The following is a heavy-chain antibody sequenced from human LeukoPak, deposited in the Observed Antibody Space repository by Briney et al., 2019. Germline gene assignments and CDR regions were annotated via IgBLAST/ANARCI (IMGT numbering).Heavy chain of an antibody. CDR1: GGSISSSSYY. J-gene: IGHJ4*02. D-gene: IGHD6-13*01. Sequence: SETLSLTCTVSGGSISSSSYYWGWIRQPPGKGLEWIGSIYYSGSTYYNPSLKSRVTISVDTSKNQFSLKLSSVTAADTAVYYCARRVYSTSWSYYFDYWGQGTLVTVSS. CDR2: IYYSGST. CDR3: ARRVYSTSWSYYFDY. V-gene: IGHV4-39*07.